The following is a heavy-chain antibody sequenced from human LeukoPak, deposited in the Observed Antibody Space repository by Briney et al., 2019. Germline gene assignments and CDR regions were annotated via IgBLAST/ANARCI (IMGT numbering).Heavy chain of an antibody. CDR2: INHSGST. J-gene: IGHJ5*02. CDR1: GGSFSGYY. Sequence: SETLSLTCAVYGGSFSGYYWSWIRQPPGKGLEWIGEINHSGSTNYNPSLKSRVTISVDTSKNQFSLQLNSVTPEDTAVYYCARVLPEGWFDPWGQGTLVTVSS. D-gene: IGHD4/OR15-4a*01. V-gene: IGHV4-34*01. CDR3: ARVLPEGWFDP.